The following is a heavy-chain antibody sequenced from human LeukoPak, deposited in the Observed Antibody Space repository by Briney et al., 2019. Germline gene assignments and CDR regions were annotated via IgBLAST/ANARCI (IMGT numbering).Heavy chain of an antibody. V-gene: IGHV3-7*05. J-gene: IGHJ3*02. D-gene: IGHD4-17*01. Sequence: QPGRSLRLSCAASGFTFSSYWMSWVRQAPGKGLEWVATIKQDGSQKEYVDSVKGRFTISRDNAKNSLYLQMNSLRAEDTAVYYCARDPTVTNFHDAFDIWGQGTMVTVSS. CDR3: ARDPTVTNFHDAFDI. CDR1: GFTFSSYW. CDR2: IKQDGSQK.